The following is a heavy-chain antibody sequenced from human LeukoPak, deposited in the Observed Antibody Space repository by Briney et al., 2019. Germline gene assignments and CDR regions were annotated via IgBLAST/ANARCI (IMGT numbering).Heavy chain of an antibody. CDR2: IYSGGST. D-gene: IGHD3-22*01. CDR1: GFTASSNY. V-gene: IGHV3-66*01. J-gene: IGHJ5*02. CDR3: ARGVFYYDSSGSQYFDP. Sequence: PGGSLRLSCAASGFTASSNYMSWVRQAPGKGLEWVSVIYSGGSTYYADSVKGRFTISRDNSKNTLYLQMNSLRAEDTAVYYCARGVFYYDSSGSQYFDPWGQGTLVTVSS.